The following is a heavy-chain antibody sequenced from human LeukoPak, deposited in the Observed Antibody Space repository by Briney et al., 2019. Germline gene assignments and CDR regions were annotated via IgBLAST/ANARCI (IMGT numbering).Heavy chain of an antibody. V-gene: IGHV5-51*01. Sequence: GESLKISCKGSGYSFTSYWIGWVRQMPGKGLEWMGIIYPGDSDTRYSPSFQGQVTISADKSISTAYLQWSSLKASDTAMYYCARPVVSSGWYVEYAFDIWGQGTMVTVSS. CDR1: GYSFTSYW. CDR2: IYPGDSDT. J-gene: IGHJ3*02. D-gene: IGHD6-19*01. CDR3: ARPVVSSGWYVEYAFDI.